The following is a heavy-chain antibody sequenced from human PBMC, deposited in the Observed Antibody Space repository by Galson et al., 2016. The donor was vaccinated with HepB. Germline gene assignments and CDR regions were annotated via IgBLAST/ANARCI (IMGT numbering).Heavy chain of an antibody. CDR1: GGSISSYY. J-gene: IGHJ6*02. CDR2: IYFTGGT. CDR3: ARGNEYSSPFYYYYAMDV. D-gene: IGHD6-6*01. Sequence: SETLSLTCSIFGGSISSYYWTWMRQPPGKGLEWIGNIYFTGGTNYNPSLKSRVTISLDTSRNQFSLKLTSVTAADSALYYCARGNEYSSPFYYYYAMDVWGHGTTVTVSS. V-gene: IGHV4-59*01.